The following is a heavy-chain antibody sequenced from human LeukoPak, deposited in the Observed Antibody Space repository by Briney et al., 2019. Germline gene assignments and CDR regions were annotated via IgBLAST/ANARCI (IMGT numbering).Heavy chain of an antibody. J-gene: IGHJ4*02. D-gene: IGHD2-21*01. Sequence: GGSLTLLCAASGLTFSIYRVLCARHARGGGRECVLYVSSSSSTIYYADSGKGRFTIYRDKAKNSLYLQMNTLRAEDTAVYYCAREWGTYCGGDCHFDYWAQGTLVSVSS. V-gene: IGHV3-48*01. CDR1: GLTFSIYR. CDR2: VSSSSSTI. CDR3: AREWGTYCGGDCHFDY.